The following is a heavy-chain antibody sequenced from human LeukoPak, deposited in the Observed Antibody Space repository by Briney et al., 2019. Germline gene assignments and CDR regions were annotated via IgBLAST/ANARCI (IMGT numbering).Heavy chain of an antibody. J-gene: IGHJ4*02. CDR1: EFTFTTYG. CDR3: ARDWKTNSFDY. Sequence: GESLKISCAASEFTFTTYGMHWVRQAPGKGLEWVAFIYYDGSNMYYADYVKGRFTISRDISKNTLYLQMDSLRAEDTAIYYCARDWKTNSFDYWGQGTLVTVSS. CDR2: IYYDGSNM. V-gene: IGHV3-33*01. D-gene: IGHD1-1*01.